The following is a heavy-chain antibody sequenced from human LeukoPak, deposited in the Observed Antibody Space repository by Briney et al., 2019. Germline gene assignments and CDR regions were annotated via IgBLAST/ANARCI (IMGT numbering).Heavy chain of an antibody. CDR2: IYTSGST. CDR1: GGSISSYY. V-gene: IGHV4-4*07. Sequence: SETLSLTCTVSGGSISSYYWSWIRQPAGKGLEWIGRIYTSGSTNYNPSLKSRVTMSVDTSKNQFSPKLSSVTAADTAVYYCARDLGVYDSSGYYDYWGQGTLVTVSS. CDR3: ARDLGVYDSSGYYDY. J-gene: IGHJ4*02. D-gene: IGHD3-22*01.